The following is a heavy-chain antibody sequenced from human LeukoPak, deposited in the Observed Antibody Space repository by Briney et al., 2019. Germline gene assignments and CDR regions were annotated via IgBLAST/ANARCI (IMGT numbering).Heavy chain of an antibody. CDR2: IYYSGST. CDR3: ARGPQTPLWFGTERGYYYGMDV. V-gene: IGHV4-59*01. D-gene: IGHD3-10*01. Sequence: SETLSLTCTVSGGSISSYYWSWIPQPPGKGLEWIGYIYYSGSTNYNPSLKSRVTISVDTSKNQFSLKLSSVTAADTAVYYCARGPQTPLWFGTERGYYYGMDVWGKGTTVTVSS. CDR1: GGSISSYY. J-gene: IGHJ6*04.